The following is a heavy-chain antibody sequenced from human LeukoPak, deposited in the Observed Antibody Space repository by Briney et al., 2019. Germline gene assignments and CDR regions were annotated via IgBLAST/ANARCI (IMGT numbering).Heavy chain of an antibody. V-gene: IGHV4-4*07. CDR1: GGSISSYY. D-gene: IGHD3-9*01. CDR2: IYTSGST. J-gene: IGHJ4*02. CDR3: ARSGPILTGYLGGYYFDY. Sequence: NPSETLSLTCTVSGGSISSYYWSWIRQPAGKGLEWIGRIYTSGSTNYNPSLKSRVTMSVDTSKNRFSLKLSSVTAADTAVYYCARSGPILTGYLGGYYFDYWGQGTLVTVSS.